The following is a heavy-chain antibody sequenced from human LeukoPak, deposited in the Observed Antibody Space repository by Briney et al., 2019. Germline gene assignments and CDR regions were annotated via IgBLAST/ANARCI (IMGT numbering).Heavy chain of an antibody. D-gene: IGHD6-19*01. V-gene: IGHV3-53*01. Sequence: GGSLRLSCAASGFTVSSNFMAWVRQAPGKGLEWVSVIYGGGSTFYADSVKGRSTISRDNSQNTMYLQMNGLRAEDTAVYYCAKSRIAVAGTGFDDWGQGTLVTVSS. J-gene: IGHJ4*02. CDR3: AKSRIAVAGTGFDD. CDR1: GFTVSSNF. CDR2: IYGGGST.